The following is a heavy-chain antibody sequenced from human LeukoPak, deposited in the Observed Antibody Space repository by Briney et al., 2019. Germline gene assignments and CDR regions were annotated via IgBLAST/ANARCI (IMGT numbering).Heavy chain of an antibody. J-gene: IGHJ6*03. CDR1: GGSISSGSYY. CDR3: ARGDYDFWSGYPISYYYYYMDV. D-gene: IGHD3-3*01. V-gene: IGHV4-61*02. CDR2: IYTSGST. Sequence: SETLSLTCTVSGGSISSGSYYWSWIRQPAGKGLEWIGRIYTSGSTNYNPSLKSRVTISVDTSKNQFSLKLSSVTAADTAVYYCARGDYDFWSGYPISYYYYYMDVLGKGTTVTVSS.